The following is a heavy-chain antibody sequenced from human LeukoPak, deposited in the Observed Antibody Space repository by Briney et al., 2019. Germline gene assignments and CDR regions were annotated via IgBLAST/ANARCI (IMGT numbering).Heavy chain of an antibody. CDR1: GFTFRNYY. Sequence: PGGSLRLSCAASGFTFRNYYMSWVRQAPGKGLEWVASIKQDESEKYFLDSVKGRFTISRDNAENSLYLQMNSLRAEDTVVYYCARVYYQDSGTSYRHLDYWGQGTLVIVSS. CDR2: IKQDESEK. D-gene: IGHD3-22*01. V-gene: IGHV3-7*01. CDR3: ARVYYQDSGTSYRHLDY. J-gene: IGHJ4*02.